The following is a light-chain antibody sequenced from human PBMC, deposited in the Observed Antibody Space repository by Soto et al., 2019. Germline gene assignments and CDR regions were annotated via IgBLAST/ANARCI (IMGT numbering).Light chain of an antibody. V-gene: IGKV1-5*01. CDR3: QQYNSYRT. Sequence: DLQMTQSPSTLSASVGETVTITCRASQSISSWLAWYQQKPGKAPKLLIYDASSLESGVPSRFSGSGSGTEFTLTISRLQPDDFATYYCQQYNSYRTFGQGTKV. CDR1: QSISSW. J-gene: IGKJ1*01. CDR2: DAS.